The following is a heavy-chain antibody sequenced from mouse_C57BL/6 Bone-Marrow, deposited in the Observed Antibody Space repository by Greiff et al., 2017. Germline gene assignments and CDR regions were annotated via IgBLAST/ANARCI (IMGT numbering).Heavy chain of an antibody. V-gene: IGHV1-5*01. CDR1: GYTFTSYW. J-gene: IGHJ3*01. CDR2: IYPGNSDT. CDR3: TRGCSGGFAY. D-gene: IGHD3-1*01. Sequence: EVQLQQSGTVLARPGASVKMSCKTSGYTFTSYWMHWVKQRPGQGLEWIGAIYPGNSDTSYNQKFKGKAKLTAVTSASTAYMELSSLTNEDSAVYYGTRGCSGGFAYWGQGTLVTVSA.